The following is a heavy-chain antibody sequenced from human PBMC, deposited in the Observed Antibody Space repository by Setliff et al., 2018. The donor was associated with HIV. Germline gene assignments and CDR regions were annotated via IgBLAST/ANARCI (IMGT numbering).Heavy chain of an antibody. J-gene: IGHJ4*02. CDR2: IYYSGST. CDR1: GDSTTSSSSY. V-gene: IGHV4-39*01. D-gene: IGHD2-15*01. Sequence: SETLSLTCTVSGDSTTSSSSYWGWIRQPPGKGLEWIGNIYYSGSTYYNPSLKSRVTISVDTSKNQFSLKLSSVTAADTAIYFCARLGRAIDDGGSSLRLDFWGQGMLVTVSS. CDR3: ARLGRAIDDGGSSLRLDF.